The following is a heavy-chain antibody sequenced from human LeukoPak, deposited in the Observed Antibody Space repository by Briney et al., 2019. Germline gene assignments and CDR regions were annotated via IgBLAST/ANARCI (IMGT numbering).Heavy chain of an antibody. J-gene: IGHJ4*02. D-gene: IGHD5-18*01. Sequence: ASVKLSCKASGYTFTNYAVHWVRLGPGQGHGWKGWISVGNGKTKYSQKLQGKGTITRDTSASTAYMELSSLRSEDTAVYYCARDVIDGRGYSFGYDYWGQGTLVTVSS. CDR3: ARDVIDGRGYSFGYDY. CDR2: ISVGNGKT. V-gene: IGHV1-3*01. CDR1: GYTFTNYA.